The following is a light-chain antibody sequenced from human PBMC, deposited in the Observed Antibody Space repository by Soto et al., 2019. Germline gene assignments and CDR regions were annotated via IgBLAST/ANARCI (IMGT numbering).Light chain of an antibody. CDR1: SSDVGGYNY. CDR2: DVS. J-gene: IGLJ7*01. Sequence: QSALTQPPSASGSPGQSVTISCTGTSSDVGGYNYVSWYQQHPGKAPKLIIYDVSKRPSGVPDRFSGSKSGNTASLTVSGLQAEDEAEYDCSSYAGSNNFAVFGGGTQLTVL. V-gene: IGLV2-8*01. CDR3: SSYAGSNNFAV.